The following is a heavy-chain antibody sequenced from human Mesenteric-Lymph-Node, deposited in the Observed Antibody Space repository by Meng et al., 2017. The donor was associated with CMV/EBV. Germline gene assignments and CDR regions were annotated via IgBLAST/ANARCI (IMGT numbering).Heavy chain of an antibody. Sequence: FGGYYCIWIRKPPGKGLEWIGEINHSGSTNYNPSLKSRVTISVDTSKNQFSLKLSSVPAADTAVYYCARVMYYDFWSGYSGRHYFDYWGQGTLVTVSS. CDR1: FGGYY. V-gene: IGHV4-34*01. CDR2: INHSGST. D-gene: IGHD3-3*01. CDR3: ARVMYYDFWSGYSGRHYFDY. J-gene: IGHJ4*02.